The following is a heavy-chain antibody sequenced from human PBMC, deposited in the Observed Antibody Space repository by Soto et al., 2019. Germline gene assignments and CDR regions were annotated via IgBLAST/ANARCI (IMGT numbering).Heavy chain of an antibody. V-gene: IGHV3-23*01. CDR2: ISGSGGGT. J-gene: IGHJ6*02. CDR1: GGTCSSFG. CDR3: ARTSAAGKYYDGMDV. Sequence: WASAGGTCSSFGRSLVRKAPGKGLEWVSSISGSGGGTFYADSVKGRFTISRDNSKNTLFLQMNSLRAEDTAMYYCARTSAAGKYYDGMDVWGQRTTVTVS. D-gene: IGHD6-13*01.